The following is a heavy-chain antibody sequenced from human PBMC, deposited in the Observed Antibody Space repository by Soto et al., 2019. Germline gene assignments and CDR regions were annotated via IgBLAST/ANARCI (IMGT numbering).Heavy chain of an antibody. J-gene: IGHJ5*02. Sequence: EVQLVESGGGLVQPGGSLRLSCGASGFTFDAYAMHWVRQAPGKGLEWVSGVNWNSGSRDYGDSVKGRFTISRDNAQSSLSLQMNSLRPDDTAFYYCAKGGTAMIKNWFDPWGQGTLVTVSS. V-gene: IGHV3-9*01. CDR1: GFTFDAYA. D-gene: IGHD5-18*01. CDR2: VNWNSGSR. CDR3: AKGGTAMIKNWFDP.